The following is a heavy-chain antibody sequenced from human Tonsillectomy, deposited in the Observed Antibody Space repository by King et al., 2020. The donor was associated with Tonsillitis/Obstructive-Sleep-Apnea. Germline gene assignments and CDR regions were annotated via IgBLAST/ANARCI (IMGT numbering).Heavy chain of an antibody. CDR2: ISYDGSNK. Sequence: VQLVESGGGVVQPGRSLRLSCAASGFTFSSYAMHWVRQAPGKGLEWVAVISYDGSNKYYAHSVKGRFTISRDNSKNTLYLQMNSLRAEDTAVYYCARERTGTTDLDAFDIWGQGTMVTVSS. CDR1: GFTFSSYA. V-gene: IGHV3-30*01. CDR3: ARERTGTTDLDAFDI. J-gene: IGHJ3*02. D-gene: IGHD1-1*01.